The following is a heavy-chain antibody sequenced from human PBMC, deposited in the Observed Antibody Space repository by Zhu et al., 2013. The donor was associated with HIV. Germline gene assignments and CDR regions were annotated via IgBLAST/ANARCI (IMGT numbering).Heavy chain of an antibody. V-gene: IGHV1-69*01. CDR1: GGTFSNYA. CDR2: VIPFFRVN. D-gene: IGHD3-22*01. J-gene: IGHJ3*02. CDR3: AREGYYERNAFDI. Sequence: QVHLVQSGAEVKKPGSSVKVSCKASGGTFSNYAISWVRQAPGQGFEWLGGVIPFFRVNNYAQKFKGRLSLSADESTSTDYMDLTGLTSEDTAVYYCAREGYYERNAFDIWGQGTMVTVSS.